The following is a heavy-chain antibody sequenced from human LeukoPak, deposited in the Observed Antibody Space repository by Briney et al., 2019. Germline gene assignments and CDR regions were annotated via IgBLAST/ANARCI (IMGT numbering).Heavy chain of an antibody. D-gene: IGHD6-19*01. Sequence: SQTLSLTCAISGDSVSSNSAAWNWIRQSPSRGLEWLGRTYYRSKWYNDYAVSVKSRITINPDTSKNQFSLQLNSVTPEDTAVYYCARASKQWLVLTADYYGMDVWGQGTTVTVSS. CDR1: GDSVSSNSAA. V-gene: IGHV6-1*01. J-gene: IGHJ6*02. CDR2: TYYRSKWYN. CDR3: ARASKQWLVLTADYYGMDV.